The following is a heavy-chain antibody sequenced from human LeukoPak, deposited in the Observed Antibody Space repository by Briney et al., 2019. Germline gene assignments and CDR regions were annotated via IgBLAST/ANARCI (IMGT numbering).Heavy chain of an antibody. CDR3: ARGYSYGNPPLA. V-gene: IGHV1-8*02. Sequence: ASVKVSCKASGYTFINYDINWVRQATGQGLEWMGWMNPNTGNTGYAQKFQGRVTMTRNTSISTAYMELSSLRSEDTAIYYCARGYSYGNPPLAWGQGTLVTVSS. CDR2: MNPNTGNT. D-gene: IGHD5-18*01. CDR1: GYTFINYD. J-gene: IGHJ5*02.